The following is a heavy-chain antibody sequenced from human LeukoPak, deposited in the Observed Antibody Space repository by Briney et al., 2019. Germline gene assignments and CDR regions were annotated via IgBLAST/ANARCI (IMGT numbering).Heavy chain of an antibody. CDR2: IYYSGST. D-gene: IGHD3-22*01. J-gene: IGHJ4*02. Sequence: PSETLSLTCTVSGGSISSYYWSWIRQPPGKGLEWIGYIYYSGSTNYNPSLKSRVTISVDTSKNQFSLKLSSVTAADTAVYYCARAAFAYYYDSSGYSYYFDYWGQGTLVTVSS. CDR1: GGSISSYY. V-gene: IGHV4-59*01. CDR3: ARAAFAYYYDSSGYSYYFDY.